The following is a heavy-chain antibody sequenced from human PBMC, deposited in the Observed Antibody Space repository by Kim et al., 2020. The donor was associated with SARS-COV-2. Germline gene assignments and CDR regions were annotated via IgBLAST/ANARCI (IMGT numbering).Heavy chain of an antibody. V-gene: IGHV3-13*01. CDR3: ARGSSSSPYYWYFDL. CDR2: IGTAGDT. CDR1: GFTFSSYD. J-gene: IGHJ2*01. D-gene: IGHD6-6*01. Sequence: GGSLRLSCAASGFTFSSYDMHWVRQATGKGLEWVSAIGTAGDTYYPGSVKGRFTISRENAKNSLYLQMNSLRAGDTAVYYCARGSSSSPYYWYFDLWGRGALVTVSS.